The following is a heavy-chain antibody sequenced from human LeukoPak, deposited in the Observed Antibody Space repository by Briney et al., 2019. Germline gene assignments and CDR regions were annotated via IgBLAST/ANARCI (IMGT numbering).Heavy chain of an antibody. V-gene: IGHV1-2*02. CDR3: ARVPIRLYSSSWCWFDP. CDR2: INPNSGGT. Sequence: ASVKVSCKASGYTFTKYAANWVRQAPGQGLEWMGWINPNSGGTNYAQKFQGRVTMTRDTSISTAYMELSRLRSDDTAVYYCARVPIRLYSSSWCWFDPWGQGTLVTVSS. D-gene: IGHD6-13*01. J-gene: IGHJ5*02. CDR1: GYTFTKYA.